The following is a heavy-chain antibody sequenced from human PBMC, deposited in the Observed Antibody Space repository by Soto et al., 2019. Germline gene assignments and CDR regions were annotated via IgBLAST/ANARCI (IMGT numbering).Heavy chain of an antibody. J-gene: IGHJ6*03. CDR2: IYYSGST. D-gene: IGHD3-10*01. CDR3: ARVRGVPYYYYMDV. CDR1: GGSISSGGYY. V-gene: IGHV4-31*03. Sequence: PSETLSLTCTVSGGSISSGGYYWSWIRQHPGKGLEWIGYIYYSGSTYYNPSLKSRVTISVDTSKNQFSLKLSSVTAADTAVYYCARVRGVPYYYYMDVWGKGTTVTVSS.